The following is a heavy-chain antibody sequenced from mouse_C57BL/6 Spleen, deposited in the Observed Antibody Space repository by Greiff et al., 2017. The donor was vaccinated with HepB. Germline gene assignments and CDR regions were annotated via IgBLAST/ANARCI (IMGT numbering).Heavy chain of an antibody. CDR1: GYTFTSYW. CDR2: INPSSGYT. V-gene: IGHV1-7*01. Sequence: VQLVESGAELAKPGASVKLSCKASGYTFTSYWMHWVKQRPGQGLEWIGYINPSSGYTKYNQKFKDKATLTADKSSSTAYMQLSSLTSEDSAVYYCARGDYGSSLDDWGQGTTLTVSS. D-gene: IGHD1-1*01. CDR3: ARGDYGSSLDD. J-gene: IGHJ2*01.